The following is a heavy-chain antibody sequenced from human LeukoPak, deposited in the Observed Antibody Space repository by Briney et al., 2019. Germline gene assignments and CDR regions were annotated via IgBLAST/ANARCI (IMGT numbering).Heavy chain of an antibody. CDR3: ARVAATGGRDYYYYMDV. CDR2: IDPSGGST. V-gene: IGHV1-46*01. CDR1: GYTFTSYY. J-gene: IGHJ6*03. Sequence: GTSVKVSCKASGYTFTSYYMHWVRQAPGQGLEWMGIIDPSGGSTNYAQKFQGRVTMTRDTSTSTVYMELSSLRSEDTAVYYCARVAATGGRDYYYYMDVWGKGTTVTVSS. D-gene: IGHD1-26*01.